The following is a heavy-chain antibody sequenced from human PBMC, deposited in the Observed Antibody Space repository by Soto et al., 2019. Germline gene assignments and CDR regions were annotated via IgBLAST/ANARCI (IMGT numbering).Heavy chain of an antibody. D-gene: IGHD2-8*02. CDR1: DEPFINYY. CDR2: VKHGGNT. J-gene: IGHJ4*02. CDR3: ARDKITGLLDY. Sequence: SETLSLTCAVYDEPFINYYWSWIRQPPGKGLEWIGEVKHGGNTKYDPSLESRVTISVDTSKNQFSLKLTSVTAADTAVYYCARDKITGLLDYWGQGTLVTVSS. V-gene: IGHV4-34*01.